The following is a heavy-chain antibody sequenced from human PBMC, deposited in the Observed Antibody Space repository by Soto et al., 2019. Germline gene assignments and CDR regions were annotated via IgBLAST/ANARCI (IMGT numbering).Heavy chain of an antibody. CDR2: ISYDGSNK. D-gene: IGHD6-19*01. CDR3: AKDEGIAVAGGGDDGMDV. CDR1: GFTFSSYG. J-gene: IGHJ6*02. V-gene: IGHV3-30*18. Sequence: GGSLRLSCAASGFTFSSYGMHWVRQAPGKGLEWVAVISYDGSNKYYADSVKGRFTISRDNSKNTLYLQMNSLRAEDTAVYYCAKDEGIAVAGGGDDGMDVWGQGTTVTVSS.